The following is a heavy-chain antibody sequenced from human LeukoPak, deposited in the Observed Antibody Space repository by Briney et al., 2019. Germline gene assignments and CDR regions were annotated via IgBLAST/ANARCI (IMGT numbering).Heavy chain of an antibody. D-gene: IGHD3-16*01. V-gene: IGHV1-18*01. CDR3: ARDNDSRDPPHFDY. Sequence: ASVKVSCKASGFTFTSYGISWVRQAPGQGLQWMGWISGYNGNTKYAWDFQGRVTMTTDRSTSTVYMELSSLRSEDTAVYYCARDNDSRDPPHFDYWGQGTLVTVSS. CDR2: ISGYNGNT. J-gene: IGHJ4*02. CDR1: GFTFTSYG.